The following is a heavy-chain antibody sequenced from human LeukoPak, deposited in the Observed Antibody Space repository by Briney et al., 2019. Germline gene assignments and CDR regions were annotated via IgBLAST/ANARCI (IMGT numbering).Heavy chain of an antibody. V-gene: IGHV3-30*02. Sequence: AGGSLRLSCAASGFTFSSYGMHWVRQAPGKGLEWVAFIRYDGSNKYYADSVKGRFTTSRDNSKNTLYLQMNSLRAEDTAVYYCAKDGAPTYYYDSCFDYWGQGTLVTVSS. CDR3: AKDGAPTYYYDSCFDY. J-gene: IGHJ4*02. CDR1: GFTFSSYG. CDR2: IRYDGSNK. D-gene: IGHD3-10*01.